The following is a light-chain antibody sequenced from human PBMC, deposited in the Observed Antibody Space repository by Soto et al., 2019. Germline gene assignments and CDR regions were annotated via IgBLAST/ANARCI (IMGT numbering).Light chain of an antibody. J-gene: IGLJ1*01. CDR2: DNN. CDR1: SSSIGSND. CDR3: GTWDSDSYV. V-gene: IGLV1-51*01. Sequence: QSVLTQPPSVSAAPGQRVSISCSGSSSSIGSNDVCWYQQVPGTAPKVVIYDNNKRPSGIPDRFSASKSGTSATLGISGLQTGDEADYYCGTWDSDSYVFGSGTTVTVL.